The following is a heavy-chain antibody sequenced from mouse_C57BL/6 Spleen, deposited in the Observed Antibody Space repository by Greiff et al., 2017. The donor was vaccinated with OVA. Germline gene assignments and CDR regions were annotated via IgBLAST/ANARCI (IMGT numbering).Heavy chain of an antibody. CDR2: IYPRDGST. V-gene: IGHV1-78*01. CDR3: ARAPHYYGSSYLFDY. J-gene: IGHJ2*01. CDR1: GYTFTDHT. D-gene: IGHD1-1*01. Sequence: VKLLESDAELVKPGASVKISCKVSGYTFTDHTIHWMKQRPEQGLEWIGYIYPRDGSTKYNEKFKGKATLTADKSSSTAYMQLNSLTSEDSAVYFCARAPHYYGSSYLFDYWGQGTTLTVSS.